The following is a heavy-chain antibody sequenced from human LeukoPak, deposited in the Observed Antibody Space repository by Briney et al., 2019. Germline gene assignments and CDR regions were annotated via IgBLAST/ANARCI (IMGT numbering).Heavy chain of an antibody. V-gene: IGHV3-15*01. Sequence: PGGSLRLSCAASGFTFSHAWMSWVRQAPGKGLEWVGRINSKTDGGTTDYAAPVKGRFTISRDDSKNTLYLQMDSLKTEDTAAYYCTTGLNYYDGSGYYYVIAFDYWGQGTLVTVSS. CDR1: GFTFSHAW. CDR3: TTGLNYYDGSGYYYVIAFDY. J-gene: IGHJ4*02. D-gene: IGHD3-22*01. CDR2: INSKTDGGTT.